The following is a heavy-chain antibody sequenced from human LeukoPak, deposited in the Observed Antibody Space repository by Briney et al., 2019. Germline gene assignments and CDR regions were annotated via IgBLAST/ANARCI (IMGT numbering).Heavy chain of an antibody. CDR1: GFTFSGSA. CDR3: TRRYYDSSGYSDHY. J-gene: IGHJ4*02. D-gene: IGHD3-22*01. V-gene: IGHV3-73*01. Sequence: GGPLRLSCAASGFTFSGSAMHWVRQASGQGQEWVGRIRSKANSYATAYAASVKGMFTISRDDSKNTAYLQMNSLKTEDTAVYYCTRRYYDSSGYSDHYWGQGTLVTVSS. CDR2: IRSKANSYAT.